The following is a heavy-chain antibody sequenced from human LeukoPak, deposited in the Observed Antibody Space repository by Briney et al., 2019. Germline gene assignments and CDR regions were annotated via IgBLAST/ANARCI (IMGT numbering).Heavy chain of an antibody. CDR1: GFTFSSYW. Sequence: PGGSLRLSCAASGFTFSSYWMHWVRQAPGKGLVWVSRINSDGSSTSHADSVKGRFTISRDNGKNTLFLQMNSLRAEDAAVYYCVRGNDYGGPHYWGQGTLVTVSS. J-gene: IGHJ4*02. V-gene: IGHV3-74*01. CDR2: INSDGSST. D-gene: IGHD4-23*01. CDR3: VRGNDYGGPHY.